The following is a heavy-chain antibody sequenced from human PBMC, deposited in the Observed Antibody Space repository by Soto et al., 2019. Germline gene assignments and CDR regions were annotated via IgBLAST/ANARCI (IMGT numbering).Heavy chain of an antibody. Sequence: SETLSLTCTVSGASINIYYWSWIRQAAGKGLEWIGRIYSTGTANYNPSLKSRVTMSVDTYENQISLRLSSVTAADTAVYYCARDHYYDSNIWLEPWGQGTLVTVSS. CDR2: IYSTGTA. CDR3: ARDHYYDSNIWLEP. V-gene: IGHV4-4*07. D-gene: IGHD3-22*01. J-gene: IGHJ5*02. CDR1: GASINIYY.